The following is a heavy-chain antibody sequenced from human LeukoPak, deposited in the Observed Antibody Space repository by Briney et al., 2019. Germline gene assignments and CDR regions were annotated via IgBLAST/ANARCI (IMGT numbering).Heavy chain of an antibody. J-gene: IGHJ5*02. Sequence: ASVKVSCKASGYTFSSYGISWVRQAPGQGLEWMGWVSAYNGNTNYAQMVQGRVTMTTDTSTSTAYMEVRSLRSDDTAMYYCARDVGDIVTIPAAISVPWGQGTLVTVSS. D-gene: IGHD2-2*01. CDR1: GYTFSSYG. CDR3: ARDVGDIVTIPAAISVP. V-gene: IGHV1-18*01. CDR2: VSAYNGNT.